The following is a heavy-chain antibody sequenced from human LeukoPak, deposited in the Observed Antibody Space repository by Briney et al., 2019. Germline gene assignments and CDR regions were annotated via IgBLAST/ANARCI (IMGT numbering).Heavy chain of an antibody. D-gene: IGHD5-18*01. CDR3: ARAGVDAGYSYGGDFFDS. J-gene: IGHJ4*02. CDR2: FYSGGST. Sequence: GGSLRLSCAASGFTFDDYAMHWVRQAPGKGLEWVSVFYSGGSTFYADSVKGRFTISRDSSKNTLYLQMNSLRVEDTAVYYCARAGVDAGYSYGGDFFDSWGQGTLVTVSS. CDR1: GFTFDDYA. V-gene: IGHV3-66*01.